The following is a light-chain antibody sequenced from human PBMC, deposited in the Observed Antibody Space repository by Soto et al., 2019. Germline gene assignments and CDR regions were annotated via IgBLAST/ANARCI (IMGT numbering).Light chain of an antibody. CDR2: LNSDGSH. V-gene: IGLV4-69*01. J-gene: IGLJ2*01. Sequence: QLVLTQSPSASASLGASVKLTCTLSSGHSNYAIAWHQQQSEKGPRYLMKLNSDGSHSKGDGIPDRFSGSSSGAERYLTIXXXXXXXXADYYCQTWGSGIVVFGGGTKL. CDR3: QTWGSGIVV. CDR1: SGHSNYA.